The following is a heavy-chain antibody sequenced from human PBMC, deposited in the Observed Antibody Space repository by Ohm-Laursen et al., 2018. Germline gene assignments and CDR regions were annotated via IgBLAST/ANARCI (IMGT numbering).Heavy chain of an antibody. V-gene: IGHV3-23*01. D-gene: IGHD3-10*01. CDR2: ISGSGGST. CDR3: AKDRRITMVRGAGDV. J-gene: IGHJ6*02. Sequence: SLRLSCAASGFTFSSYNMNWVRQAPGKGLEWVSAISGSGGSTYYADSVKGRFTISRDNSKNTLYLQMNSLRAEDTAVYYCAKDRRITMVRGAGDVWGQGTTVTVSS. CDR1: GFTFSSYN.